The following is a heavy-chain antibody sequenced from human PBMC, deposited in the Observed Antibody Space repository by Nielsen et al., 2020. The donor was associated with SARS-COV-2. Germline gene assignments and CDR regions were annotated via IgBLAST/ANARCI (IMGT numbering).Heavy chain of an antibody. J-gene: IGHJ3*01. Sequence: GGPRRPSCAASGITFSTAWTGWVRQAPGKGLEWVGRIKSKTDGGTTDYAAPVKGRFTISRDDSKITLSLQMNSLKTEDTAVYYWSADLSGSGSYGAFDVWGQGTMVTVSS. CDR1: GITFSTAW. CDR2: IKSKTDGGTT. CDR3: SADLSGSGSYGAFDV. D-gene: IGHD3-10*01. V-gene: IGHV3-15*01.